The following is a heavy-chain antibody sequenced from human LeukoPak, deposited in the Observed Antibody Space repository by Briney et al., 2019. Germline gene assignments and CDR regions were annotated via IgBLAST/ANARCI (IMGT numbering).Heavy chain of an antibody. J-gene: IGHJ2*01. CDR1: GYTFTMCY. CDR2: INFSGGST. D-gene: IGHD2-21*01. Sequence: ASVKVSCKASGYTFTMCYVHWVRQAPGLGLEWMGVINFSGGSTNYPQKFQGRVTMTRDTSTSTVYMELSSLRSEDTAVYYCARDLGIPCCETEWGLRHFDLWGRGTLVTVSS. CDR3: ARDLGIPCCETEWGLRHFDL. V-gene: IGHV1-46*01.